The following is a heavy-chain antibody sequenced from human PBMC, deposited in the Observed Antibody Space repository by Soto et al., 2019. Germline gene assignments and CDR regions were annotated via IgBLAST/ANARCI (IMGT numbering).Heavy chain of an antibody. V-gene: IGHV3-30*18. Sequence: VGSLRLSCAASEITFSNFVMHWVRQAPGKGLEWVALISYDGSKEYYADSVKGRFTISRDNSKNTLYLQMNSLRPEDTATYYCAKDLRTPVTATGDYWGQGTLVTVSS. CDR1: EITFSNFV. D-gene: IGHD4-17*01. CDR2: ISYDGSKE. J-gene: IGHJ4*02. CDR3: AKDLRTPVTATGDY.